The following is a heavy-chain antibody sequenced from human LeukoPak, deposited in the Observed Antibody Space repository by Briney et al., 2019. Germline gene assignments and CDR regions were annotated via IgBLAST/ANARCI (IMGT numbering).Heavy chain of an antibody. Sequence: PSETLSLTCTVSGGSISSYYWGWIRQPPGKGLEWIGSIYYSGSTYYNPSLKSRVTISVDTSKNQFSLKLSSVTAADTAVYYCAREVAARPTVQHWGQGTLVTVSS. CDR3: AREVAARPTVQH. CDR1: GGSISSYY. J-gene: IGHJ1*01. D-gene: IGHD6-6*01. CDR2: IYYSGST. V-gene: IGHV4-39*02.